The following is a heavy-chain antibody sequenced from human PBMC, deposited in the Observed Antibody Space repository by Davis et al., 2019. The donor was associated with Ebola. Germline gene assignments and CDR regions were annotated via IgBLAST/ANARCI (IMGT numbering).Heavy chain of an antibody. Sequence: AASVKVSCKASGGTFSSYAISWVRQAPGQGLEWMGGIIPIFGTANYAQKFQGRVTITADKSTSTAYMELSSLRSDDTAVYYCARDRRVPYYYYGMDVGGQGTTVTVSS. CDR3: ARDRRVPYYYYGMDV. J-gene: IGHJ6*02. CDR1: GGTFSSYA. D-gene: IGHD2-2*01. CDR2: IIPIFGTA. V-gene: IGHV1-69*06.